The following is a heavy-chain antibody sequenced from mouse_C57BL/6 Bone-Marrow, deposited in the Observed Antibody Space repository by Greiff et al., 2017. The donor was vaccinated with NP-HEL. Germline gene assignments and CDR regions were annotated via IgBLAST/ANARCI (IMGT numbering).Heavy chain of an antibody. D-gene: IGHD1-1*01. V-gene: IGHV1-64*01. CDR3: ARNYGSSPAWFAY. Sequence: VQLQQSGAELVKPGASVKLSCKASGYTFTSYWMHWVKQRPGQGLEWIGMIHPNSGSTNYNEKFKSKATLTVDKSSSTAYMQLSSLTSEDSAVYYCARNYGSSPAWFAYWGQGTLVTVSA. J-gene: IGHJ3*01. CDR2: IHPNSGST. CDR1: GYTFTSYW.